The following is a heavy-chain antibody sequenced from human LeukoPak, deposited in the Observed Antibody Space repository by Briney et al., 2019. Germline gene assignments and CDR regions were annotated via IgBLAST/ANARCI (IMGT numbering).Heavy chain of an antibody. V-gene: IGHV4-31*03. CDR1: GGSISSGGYY. J-gene: IGHJ4*02. CDR2: IYCSGST. D-gene: IGHD6-19*01. CDR3: ARMAIYSSGWYRGYFDY. Sequence: SETLSLTCTVSGGSISSGGYYWSWIRQHPGKGLEWIGYIYCSGSTYYNPSLKSRVTISVDTSKNQFSLKLSSVTAADTAVYYCARMAIYSSGWYRGYFDYWGQGTLVTVSS.